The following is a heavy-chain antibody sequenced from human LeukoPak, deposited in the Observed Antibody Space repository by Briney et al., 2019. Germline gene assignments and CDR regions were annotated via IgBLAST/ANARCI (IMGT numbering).Heavy chain of an antibody. CDR2: INPSGGST. J-gene: IGHJ4*02. Sequence: ASVKVSCKASGYTFTSYYMHRVRQAPGQGLEWVGIINPSGGSTSYAQKFQGRVTMTRDTCTSTVYMELSRLRSDDTAVYYCARDLGFMVRGVTFDYWGQGTLVTVSS. CDR1: GYTFTSYY. V-gene: IGHV1-46*01. D-gene: IGHD3-10*01. CDR3: ARDLGFMVRGVTFDY.